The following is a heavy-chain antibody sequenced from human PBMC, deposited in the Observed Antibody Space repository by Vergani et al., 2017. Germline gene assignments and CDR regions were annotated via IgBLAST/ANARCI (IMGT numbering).Heavy chain of an antibody. J-gene: IGHJ6*02. CDR2: IIPIFGTA. D-gene: IGHD5-18*01. Sequence: QVQLVQSGAEVKKPGSSVKVSCKASGGTFSSYAISWVRQAPGQGLEWMGGIIPIFGTANYAQKFQGRVTITADKSTSTAYMELSSLRSEDTAVYYCARDGSDTAMVKNYYYYYGMDVWGQGTTDTVSS. V-gene: IGHV1-69*06. CDR3: ARDGSDTAMVKNYYYYYGMDV. CDR1: GGTFSSYA.